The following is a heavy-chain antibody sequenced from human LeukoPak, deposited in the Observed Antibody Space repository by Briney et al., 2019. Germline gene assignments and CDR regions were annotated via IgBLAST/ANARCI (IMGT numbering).Heavy chain of an antibody. CDR2: ISGSGGST. J-gene: IGHJ6*03. D-gene: IGHD6-13*01. CDR1: GFTFSSYA. Sequence: GGSLRLSCAASGFTFSSYAMSWVRQAPGKRLEWVSAISGSGGSTYYADSVKGRFTISRDNSKNTLYLQMNSLRAEDTAVYYCAKGPLVAAAGSYYYYMDVWGKGTTVTVSS. V-gene: IGHV3-23*01. CDR3: AKGPLVAAAGSYYYYMDV.